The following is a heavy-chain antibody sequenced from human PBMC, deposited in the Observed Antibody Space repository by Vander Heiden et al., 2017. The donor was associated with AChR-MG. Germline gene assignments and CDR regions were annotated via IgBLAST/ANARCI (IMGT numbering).Heavy chain of an antibody. D-gene: IGHD3-3*01. CDR2: FDPEDGET. CDR3: ATGPAVITIFGVVISYGMDV. CDR1: GCTLTELT. J-gene: IGHJ6*02. V-gene: IGHV1-24*01. Sequence: QVQLVQSGAEVKKPGASVKVSCKVSGCTLTELTMHWVRQAPGKGLEWMGGFDPEDGETIYAQKFQGRVTMTEDTSTDTAYMELSSLRSEDTAVYYCATGPAVITIFGVVISYGMDVWGQGTTVTVSS.